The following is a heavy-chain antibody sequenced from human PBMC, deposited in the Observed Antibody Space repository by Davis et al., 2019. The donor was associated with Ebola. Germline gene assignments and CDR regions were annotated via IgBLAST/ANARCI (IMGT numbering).Heavy chain of an antibody. CDR2: LYYSGST. CDR3: ARSSHGGTYLHYFHY. V-gene: IGHV4-39*01. J-gene: IGHJ4*02. CDR1: GGSFSGYY. Sequence: MPSETLSLTCAVYGGSFSGYYWGWIRQPPGKGLEWIGSLYYSGSTYYNPSLKSRVTISVDTSKNQFSLKLTSVTAADTAVYYCARSSHGGTYLHYFHYWGQGTLVTVSS. D-gene: IGHD4-23*01.